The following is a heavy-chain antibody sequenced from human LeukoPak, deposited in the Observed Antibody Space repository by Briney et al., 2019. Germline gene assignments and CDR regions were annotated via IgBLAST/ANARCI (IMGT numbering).Heavy chain of an antibody. J-gene: IGHJ4*02. CDR1: VVSIDSYH. Sequence: PSETLSLTCSVSVVSIDSYHWSWIRQPPGKGLEWIGYFYYTGSTNYSPSFEGRVTISEDTSKNQISLRLTSVTAADTAVYYCAGRTAATTRPFDYWGQGTLVTVSS. D-gene: IGHD2-21*02. CDR2: FYYTGST. CDR3: AGRTAATTRPFDY. V-gene: IGHV4-59*01.